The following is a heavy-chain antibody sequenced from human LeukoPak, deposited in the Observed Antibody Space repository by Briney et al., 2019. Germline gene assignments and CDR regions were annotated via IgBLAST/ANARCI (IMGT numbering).Heavy chain of an antibody. CDR2: TWHSGSST. V-gene: IGHV4-4*02. D-gene: IGHD2-15*01. Sequence: SSETLSLTCTVSDGSIKTNHWWTWVRQPPGKGLEWIGETWHSGSSTNYNPSLKSRVTISVDKPKSQFSLKLTSVTAADTAIYYCARGNEYTWWQWSQGTLVTVSS. CDR3: ARGNEYTWWQ. J-gene: IGHJ4*02. CDR1: DGSIKTNHW.